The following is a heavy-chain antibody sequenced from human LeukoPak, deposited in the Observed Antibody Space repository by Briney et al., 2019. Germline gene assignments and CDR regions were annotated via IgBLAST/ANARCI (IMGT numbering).Heavy chain of an antibody. D-gene: IGHD1-7*01. J-gene: IGHJ4*02. CDR2: VGPYNRKT. Sequence: GASVKVSCKASGYAFSSYGIGWVRQAPGQGLEWMGWVGPYNRKTNYSQKFQGRVTMTTDTSTNTAYLELRTLRSDDTAVYYCARGAPRGVWNFYFDDWGQGTLVTVSS. CDR3: ARGAPRGVWNFYFDD. CDR1: GYAFSSYG. V-gene: IGHV1-18*01.